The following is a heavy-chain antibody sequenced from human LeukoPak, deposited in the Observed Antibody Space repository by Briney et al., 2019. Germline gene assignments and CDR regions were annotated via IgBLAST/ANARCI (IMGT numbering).Heavy chain of an antibody. D-gene: IGHD1-26*01. J-gene: IGHJ4*02. V-gene: IGHV3-11*05. CDR2: ISSSSSYT. Sequence: RGSPRLSCAASGFTFSDYYRSWIRQAPGKGLEWVSYISSSSSYTNYADSVKGRFTISRDNAKNSLYLQMNSLRAEDTAVYYCARDDLSPGSSGGRNDYWGQGTLVIVSA. CDR1: GFTFSDYY. CDR3: ARDDLSPGSSGGRNDY.